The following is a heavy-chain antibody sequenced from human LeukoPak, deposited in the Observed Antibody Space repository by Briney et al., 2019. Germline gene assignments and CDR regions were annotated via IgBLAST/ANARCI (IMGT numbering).Heavy chain of an antibody. V-gene: IGHV4-4*07. CDR2: IYTSGST. CDR3: ARITGTPPRIDY. J-gene: IGHJ4*02. Sequence: SETLSLTCTVSGGSISSYYWSWIRQPAGKGLEWIGRIYTSGSTNYNPSLKSRVTISVDKSKNQFSLKLSSVTAADTAVYYCARITGTPPRIDYWGQGTLVTVSS. CDR1: GGSISSYY. D-gene: IGHD1-20*01.